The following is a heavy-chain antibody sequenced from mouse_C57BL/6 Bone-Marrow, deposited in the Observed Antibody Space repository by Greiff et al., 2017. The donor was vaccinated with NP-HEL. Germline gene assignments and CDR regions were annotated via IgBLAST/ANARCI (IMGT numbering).Heavy chain of an antibody. CDR2: ISSGSSTI. V-gene: IGHV5-17*01. J-gene: IGHJ4*01. CDR1: GFTFSDYG. D-gene: IGHD2-14*01. Sequence: EVMLVESGGGLVKPGGSLKLSCAASGFTFSDYGMHWVRQAPEKGLEWVAYISSGSSTIYYADKVKGRFPISRDNAKNTLFLQMISLRSDDTAMCYCARRYRGLYYYAMDYWGQGTSVTVSS. CDR3: ARRYRGLYYYAMDY.